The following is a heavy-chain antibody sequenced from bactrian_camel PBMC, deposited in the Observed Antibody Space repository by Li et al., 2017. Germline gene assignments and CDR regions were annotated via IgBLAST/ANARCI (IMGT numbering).Heavy chain of an antibody. J-gene: IGHJ4*01. CDR2: LWIGGATT. CDR1: RYTYKRNC. Sequence: DVQLVESGGGSVQAGGSLRLSCAAGRYTYKRNCMGWFRQRPGKDREGLAVLWIGGATTTYADSVKGRFTLSRDNTKDTVTLQMDNVMIEDTATYRCAADCPPIVGWDREEYWGQGTQVTVS. CDR3: AADCPPIVGWDREEY. V-gene: IGHV3S40*01. D-gene: IGHD1*01.